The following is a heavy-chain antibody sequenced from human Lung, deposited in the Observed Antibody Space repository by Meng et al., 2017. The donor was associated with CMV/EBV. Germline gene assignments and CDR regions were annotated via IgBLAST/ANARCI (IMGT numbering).Heavy chain of an antibody. CDR1: GFTFDDHA. V-gene: IGHV3-9*03. D-gene: IGHD3-10*01. J-gene: IGHJ4*02. CDR3: AKGSYSLAGSYFDY. CDR2: ISWNSGTI. Sequence: SLKISCAASGFTFDDHAMHWVRQAPGKGLEWVSGISWNSGTIDYADSVKGRFTISRDNAKTSLYLEMNSLRAEDMAFYYCAKGSYSLAGSYFDYWGQGMLVTVSS.